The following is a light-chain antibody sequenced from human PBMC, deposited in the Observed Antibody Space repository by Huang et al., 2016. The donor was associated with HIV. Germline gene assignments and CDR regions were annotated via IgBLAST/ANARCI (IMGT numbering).Light chain of an antibody. CDR1: QSVTTY. V-gene: IGKV3-11*01. J-gene: IGKJ2*01. CDR2: DAT. CDR3: QQRSIWPRT. Sequence: DIVLTQSPATLSLSPGERATLSCRASQSVTTYLAWYQQNPGQAPRLLIFDATNRASGIPARFRGSGFGTDFTLTISSLEPEDFAVYYCQQRSIWPRTFGQGTKVEIK.